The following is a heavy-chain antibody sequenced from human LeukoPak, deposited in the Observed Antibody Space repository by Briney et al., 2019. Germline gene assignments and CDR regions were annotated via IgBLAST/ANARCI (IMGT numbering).Heavy chain of an antibody. CDR3: AREPEVAYRDAFDI. D-gene: IGHD5-24*01. CDR1: GFTFSSYA. V-gene: IGHV3-30*04. Sequence: GRSLRLSCAASGFTFSSYAMHWVRQAPGKGLEWVAVISYDGSNKYYADSVKGRFTISRDNSKNTLYLQMNSLRAEDTAVYYCAREPEVAYRDAFDIWGQGTMVTVSS. CDR2: ISYDGSNK. J-gene: IGHJ3*02.